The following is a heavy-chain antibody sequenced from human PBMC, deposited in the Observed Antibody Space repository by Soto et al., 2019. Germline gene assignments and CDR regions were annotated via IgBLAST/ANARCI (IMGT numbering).Heavy chain of an antibody. V-gene: IGHV3-11*01. CDR2: ISSSGSTI. Sequence: GGSLRLSCAASGFTFSDYYMSWIRQAPGKGLEWVSYISSSGSTIYYADSVKGRFTISRDNAKISLYLQMNSLRAEDMAVYYCARVSDYYDSSGYPVDPWGQGTLVTVSP. J-gene: IGHJ5*02. CDR3: ARVSDYYDSSGYPVDP. CDR1: GFTFSDYY. D-gene: IGHD3-22*01.